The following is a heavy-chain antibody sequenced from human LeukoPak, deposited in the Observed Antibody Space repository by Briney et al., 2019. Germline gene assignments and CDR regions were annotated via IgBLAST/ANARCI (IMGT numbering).Heavy chain of an antibody. J-gene: IGHJ4*02. V-gene: IGHV4-39*01. D-gene: IGHD2-21*01. CDR3: ARQDYSQVFDY. Sequence: SETLSLTCTVSGGSISSSSYYWGWIRQPPGKGLEWIGSICYSGSTYYNPSLESRVTISVDTSKNQFSLKLSSVTAADTAVYYCARQDYSQVFDYWGQGTLVTVSS. CDR2: ICYSGST. CDR1: GGSISSSSYY.